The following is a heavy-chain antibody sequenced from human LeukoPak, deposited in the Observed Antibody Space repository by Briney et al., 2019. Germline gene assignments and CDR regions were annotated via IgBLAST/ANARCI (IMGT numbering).Heavy chain of an antibody. Sequence: SDTLSLTCTVSGGSMRSSYWSWIRQPPGKGLEWVGYIYYSGSTNFYPSLKSRVTISVDTSKNQFSLKLTSVTAADTAVYYCASLRYYYDNSGYYYDYWGQGTLVTVSS. V-gene: IGHV4-59*07. J-gene: IGHJ4*02. CDR2: IYYSGST. CDR1: GGSMRSSY. CDR3: ASLRYYYDNSGYYYDY. D-gene: IGHD3-22*01.